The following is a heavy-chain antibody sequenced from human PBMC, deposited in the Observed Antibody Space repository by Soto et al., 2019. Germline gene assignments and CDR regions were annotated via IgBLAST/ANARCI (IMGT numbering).Heavy chain of an antibody. J-gene: IGHJ4*02. Sequence: QVQLVESGGGVVQPGRSLRLSCAASGFTFSSYAMHWVRQAPGKGLEWVAVISYDGSNKYYADSVKGRFTISRDNSKNTLYLQMNSLRAEDTAVYYCARSIQLWFWGQGTLVTVSS. CDR1: GFTFSSYA. V-gene: IGHV3-30-3*01. CDR3: ARSIQLWF. D-gene: IGHD5-18*01. CDR2: ISYDGSNK.